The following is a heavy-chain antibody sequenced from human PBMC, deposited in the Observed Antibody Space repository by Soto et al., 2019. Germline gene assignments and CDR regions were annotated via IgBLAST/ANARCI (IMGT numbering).Heavy chain of an antibody. Sequence: QVQLVQSGAEMRKPGASVMVSCKASGYTFKSYAMNWVRQAPGQRLEWMGWINGGNGDTKYSQRFQDRVTITRDTSANTVYMELSSLTSEDTAIDYCARSPLSLYSADFRGGRVTPGTVSS. CDR3: ARSPLSLYSADFR. V-gene: IGHV1-3*01. J-gene: IGHJ4*02. CDR2: INGGNGDT. CDR1: GYTFKSYA. D-gene: IGHD6-13*01.